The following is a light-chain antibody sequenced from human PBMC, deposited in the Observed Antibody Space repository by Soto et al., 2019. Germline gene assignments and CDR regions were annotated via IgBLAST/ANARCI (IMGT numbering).Light chain of an antibody. J-gene: IGKJ5*01. CDR3: QHYAGTLT. CDR2: GST. V-gene: IGKV3-20*01. Sequence: EIVLTQSPGTLSLSPGERATLSCRASDSVHSSYVAWYQQTPGQPPRLLIHGSTSRAPGVPDRFSGRESGTDFPLTISRLEPEYVAVYYCQHYAGTLTFGQGTRLDIK. CDR1: DSVHSSY.